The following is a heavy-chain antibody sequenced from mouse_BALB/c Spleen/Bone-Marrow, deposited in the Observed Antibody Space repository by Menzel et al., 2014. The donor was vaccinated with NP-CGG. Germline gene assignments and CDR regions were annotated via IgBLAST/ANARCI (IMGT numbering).Heavy chain of an antibody. Sequence: VQLQRPGAELVKPGASVKLSCTASGFNIKDTYMHWVRQRPEQGLEWIGRIDPANGNTKYDPKFQGKATITADTSSNTAYLQLSSLTSEDTAVYYCAGFGITKEEGYYYAMDYWGQGTSVTVSS. D-gene: IGHD2-4*01. CDR2: IDPANGNT. J-gene: IGHJ4*01. CDR3: AGFGITKEEGYYYAMDY. V-gene: IGHV14-3*02. CDR1: GFNIKDTY.